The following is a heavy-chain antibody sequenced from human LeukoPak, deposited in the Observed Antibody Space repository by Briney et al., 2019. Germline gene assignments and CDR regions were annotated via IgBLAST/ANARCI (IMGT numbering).Heavy chain of an antibody. Sequence: SETLSLTCAVYGGSFSGYYWSWIRQPPGKGLEWVGEINHSGSTNYNPSLKSRVTISVDTSKNQFSLKLSSVTAADTAVYYCASSILGEYWGQGTLVTVSS. D-gene: IGHD3-10*01. CDR3: ASSILGEY. CDR2: INHSGST. J-gene: IGHJ4*02. CDR1: GGSFSGYY. V-gene: IGHV4-34*01.